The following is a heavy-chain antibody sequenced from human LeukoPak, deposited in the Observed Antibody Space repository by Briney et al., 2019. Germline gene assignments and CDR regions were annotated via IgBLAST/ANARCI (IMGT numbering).Heavy chain of an antibody. CDR2: ISSSCNTK. D-gene: IGHD4-17*01. CDR3: ARDLTSVPTR. CDR1: GFTFSSHS. Sequence: GGSLRLSRAASGFTFSSHSMNWVRQAPGKGLEWVSYISSSCNTKHYVDSVKGRFTISRDNAKNSVYLQMNSLRDEDTAVYYCARDLTSVPTRWGQGTLVTVSS. V-gene: IGHV3-48*02. J-gene: IGHJ4*02.